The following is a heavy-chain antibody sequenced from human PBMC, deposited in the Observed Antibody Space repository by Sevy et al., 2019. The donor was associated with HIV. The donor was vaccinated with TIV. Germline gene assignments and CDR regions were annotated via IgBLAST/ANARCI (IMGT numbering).Heavy chain of an antibody. CDR1: GFTFYNYG. J-gene: IGHJ4*02. CDR2: ISYDGKNE. Sequence: GGSLRLSCAGSGFTFYNYGIHWVRQAPGKGLEWVTMISYDGKNENYADSVKGRFTNSRDNSKNTVYLQMNSLRPDDTAIYYCAKDRSGCWSVDYWGQGTLVTVSS. D-gene: IGHD6-13*01. V-gene: IGHV3-30*18. CDR3: AKDRSGCWSVDY.